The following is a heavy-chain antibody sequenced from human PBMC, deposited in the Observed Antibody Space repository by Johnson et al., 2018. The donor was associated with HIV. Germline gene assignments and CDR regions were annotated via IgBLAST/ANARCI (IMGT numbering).Heavy chain of an antibody. V-gene: IGHV3-7*05. CDR3: ATSMGATALAFDI. CDR1: GFTFSTYW. J-gene: IGHJ3*02. CDR2: IKQDGSEK. Sequence: MQLVESGGGLVQPGGSLRLSCAASGFTFSTYWMSWVRQAPGKGLELVANIKQDGSEKYYVDSVKGRFTISRDNAKNSLYLQMKSLRAEDTAVYYCATSMGATALAFDIWGQGTMVTVSS. D-gene: IGHD1-26*01.